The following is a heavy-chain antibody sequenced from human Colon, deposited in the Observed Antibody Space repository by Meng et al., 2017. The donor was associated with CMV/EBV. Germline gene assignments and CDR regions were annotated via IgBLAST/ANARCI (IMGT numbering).Heavy chain of an antibody. V-gene: IGHV1-46*01. D-gene: IGHD6-6*01. CDR3: ASQAATRACFDF. Sequence: SGKASGDSSSKSDIYWVRQAPGQGAEWMEIINPNGDSTTLAQKFQGRVTVSRDTSTNTVYMELSSLRSDDTAVYYCASQAATRACFDFWGHGTLVTVSS. J-gene: IGHJ4*01. CDR1: GDSSSKSD. CDR2: INPNGDST.